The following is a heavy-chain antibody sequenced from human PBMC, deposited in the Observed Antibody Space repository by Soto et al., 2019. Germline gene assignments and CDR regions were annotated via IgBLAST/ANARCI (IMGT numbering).Heavy chain of an antibody. J-gene: IGHJ3*02. Sequence: GGSLRLSCAASGFTFSSYSMNWVRQAPGKGLEWVSSISSSSSYIYYADSVKGRFTISRDNAKNSLYLQMNSLRAEDTAVYYCAKSLGMVRGVITDAFDIWGQGTMVTVSS. CDR1: GFTFSSYS. V-gene: IGHV3-21*01. CDR3: AKSLGMVRGVITDAFDI. CDR2: ISSSSSYI. D-gene: IGHD3-10*01.